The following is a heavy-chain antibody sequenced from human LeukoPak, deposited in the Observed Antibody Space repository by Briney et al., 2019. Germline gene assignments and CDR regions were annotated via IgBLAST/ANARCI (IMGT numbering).Heavy chain of an antibody. D-gene: IGHD4-17*01. Sequence: GGSLRLSCAVSGFTSSDYYMSWVRQAPGKGMECVSYISSDSTYTNYADSVRGRFTISRDNAKNSLYLQMNSLRAEDTAVYYCVRGGPYGDYDAYWGQGTLVTVSS. CDR1: GFTSSDYY. V-gene: IGHV3-11*06. J-gene: IGHJ4*02. CDR3: VRGGPYGDYDAY. CDR2: ISSDSTYT.